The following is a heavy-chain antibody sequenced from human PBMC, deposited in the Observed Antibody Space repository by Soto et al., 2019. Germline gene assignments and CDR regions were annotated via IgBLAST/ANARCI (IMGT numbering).Heavy chain of an antibody. J-gene: IGHJ3*02. CDR3: AREQDDYGEYGGAFDI. Sequence: PGGSLRLSCAASGFTVSSNYMSWVRQAPGKGPEWVSVIYSGGSTYYADSVKGRFTISRDNSKNTLYLQMNSLRAEDTAVYYCAREQDDYGEYGGAFDIWGQGTMVTVSS. CDR1: GFTVSSNY. D-gene: IGHD4-17*01. CDR2: IYSGGST. V-gene: IGHV3-66*01.